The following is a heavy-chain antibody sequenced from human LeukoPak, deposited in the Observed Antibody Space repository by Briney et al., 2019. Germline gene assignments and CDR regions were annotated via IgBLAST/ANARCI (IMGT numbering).Heavy chain of an antibody. V-gene: IGHV3-21*01. D-gene: IGHD6-13*01. CDR1: GFTFSSYS. J-gene: IGHJ4*02. CDR2: ISSSSSYI. CDR3: ARGSSSWYDPIDY. Sequence: AGGSLRLSCAASGFTFSSYSMNWVRQAPGKGLEWVSSISSSSSYIYYADSVKGRFTISRDNAKNSLYLQMNSLRAEDTAVYYCARGSSSWYDPIDYWGQGTLVTVSS.